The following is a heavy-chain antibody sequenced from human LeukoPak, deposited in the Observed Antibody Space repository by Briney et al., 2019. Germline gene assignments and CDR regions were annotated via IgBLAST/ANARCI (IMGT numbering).Heavy chain of an antibody. CDR3: ASLLLCYGCSTSSDSFDI. V-gene: IGHV3-74*01. CDR2: INGDGSST. D-gene: IGHD6-6*01. Sequence: GGSLRLSCPASGFTFSNYWMHWVRQAPGKGLVWVSRINGDGSSTIYADSVKGRFTITRDNAKNTLFLQMNSLRAEDTAVYYCASLLLCYGCSTSSDSFDIWGQGTMVTVSS. CDR1: GFTFSNYW. J-gene: IGHJ3*02.